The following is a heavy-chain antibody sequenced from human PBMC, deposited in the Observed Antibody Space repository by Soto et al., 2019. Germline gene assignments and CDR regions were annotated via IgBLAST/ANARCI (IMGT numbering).Heavy chain of an antibody. Sequence: QVQLVQSGAEVKKPGSSVKVSCKASGGTFSSYAISWVRQAPGQGLEWMGGIIPIFGTANYAQKFQGRVTITADESTSTAYMELSSLRSEVTAVYYCAGREYYGSGLITRFDPWGQGTLVTVSS. V-gene: IGHV1-69*12. CDR2: IIPIFGTA. J-gene: IGHJ5*02. CDR1: GGTFSSYA. CDR3: AGREYYGSGLITRFDP. D-gene: IGHD3-10*01.